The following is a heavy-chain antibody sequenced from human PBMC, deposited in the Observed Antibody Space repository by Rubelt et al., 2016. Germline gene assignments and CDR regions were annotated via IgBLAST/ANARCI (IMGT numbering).Heavy chain of an antibody. V-gene: IGHV4-59*08. D-gene: IGHD3-10*01. CDR1: GGSISSYY. CDR2: IYYSGST. CDR3: ARRGSRGAYPT. Sequence: GPGLVKPSETLSLTCTVSGGSISSYYWRWIRQPPGKGLEWIGYIYYSGSTNYNPSLKSRVTISVDTSKNQFSLKLSSVTAADTAVYYCARRGSRGAYPTWGQGTLATVSS. J-gene: IGHJ5*02.